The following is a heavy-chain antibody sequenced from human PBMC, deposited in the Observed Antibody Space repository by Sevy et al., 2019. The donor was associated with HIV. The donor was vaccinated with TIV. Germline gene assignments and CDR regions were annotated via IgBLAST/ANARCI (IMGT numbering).Heavy chain of an antibody. V-gene: IGHV4-39*01. CDR1: GGSISSSSYY. CDR3: ASLGYSSGWSFDP. J-gene: IGHJ5*02. CDR2: IHYSGST. D-gene: IGHD6-19*01. Sequence: SETLSLTCTVSGGSISSSSYYWGWIRQPPGKGLEWIGSIHYSGSTYYNPSLKSRVTISVDTSKNQFSLKLSSVTAADTAVYYCASLGYSSGWSFDPWGQGTLVTVSS.